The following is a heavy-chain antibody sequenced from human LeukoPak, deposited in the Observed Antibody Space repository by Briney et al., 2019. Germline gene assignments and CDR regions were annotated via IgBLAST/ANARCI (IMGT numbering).Heavy chain of an antibody. V-gene: IGHV1-69*05. CDR2: IIPISGIA. CDR1: GGTFSSHA. D-gene: IGHD2-2*01. Sequence: ASVKVSCKASGGTFSSHAIAWVRQAPGQGPEWMGGIIPISGIADYAQKFQGRVTITTDESTSTAYMELRSLTSDDTAVYYCGRGLQYQLFKALRYYYMDVWGEGTTVTVSS. CDR3: GRGLQYQLFKALRYYYMDV. J-gene: IGHJ6*03.